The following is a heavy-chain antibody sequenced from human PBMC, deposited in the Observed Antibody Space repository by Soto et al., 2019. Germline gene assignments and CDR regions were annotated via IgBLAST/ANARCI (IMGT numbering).Heavy chain of an antibody. Sequence: GSLRLSCAASGFTFSSYGMHWVRQAPGKGLEWAAVICYDGCNKYYADSVKGRFTFSSFNSMNTLYLQMNSLRAEDTAVYYCARALMTTVPPGYWGQGTLVTVSS. J-gene: IGHJ4*02. CDR2: ICYDGCNK. V-gene: IGHV3-33*01. D-gene: IGHD4-17*01. CDR3: ARALMTTVPPGY. CDR1: GFTFSSYG.